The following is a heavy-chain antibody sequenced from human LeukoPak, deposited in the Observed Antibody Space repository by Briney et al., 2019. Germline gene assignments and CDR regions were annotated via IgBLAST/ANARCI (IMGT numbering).Heavy chain of an antibody. D-gene: IGHD3-10*01. CDR2: INAGNGNT. CDR1: GYTFTSYA. Sequence: ASVKVCCKASGYTFTSYAMHWVRQAPGQRLEWMGWINAGNGNTKYSQKFQGRVTMTRNTSISTAYMELSSLRSEDTAVYYCARGDTLLWFGELFDIWGQGTMVTVSS. CDR3: ARGDTLLWFGELFDI. J-gene: IGHJ3*02. V-gene: IGHV1-3*01.